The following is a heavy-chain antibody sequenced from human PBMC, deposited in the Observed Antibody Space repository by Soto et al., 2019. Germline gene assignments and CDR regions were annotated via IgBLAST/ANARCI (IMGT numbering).Heavy chain of an antibody. J-gene: IGHJ6*02. CDR3: ATSAAAGRFGYYYYGMDV. V-gene: IGHV1-24*01. CDR2: FDPEDGET. Sequence: GASVKVSCKVSGYTLTELSMHWVRQAPGKGLEWMGGFDPEDGETIYAQKFQGRVTMTEDTSTDTAYMELSSLRSEDTAVYYCATSAAAGRFGYYYYGMDVWGQGTTVTVSS. CDR1: GYTLTELS. D-gene: IGHD6-13*01.